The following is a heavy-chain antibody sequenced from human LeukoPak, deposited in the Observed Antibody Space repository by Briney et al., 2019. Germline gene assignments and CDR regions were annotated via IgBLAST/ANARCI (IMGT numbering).Heavy chain of an antibody. V-gene: IGHV3-7*03. Sequence: RGSLRLSCVASGFTFGKYWMSWVRQAPGKGLEWVANIKLDGSEKNYVDSVKGRFTISRDNTKNSLYLQMNSLRVEDTAMFYCARDQYDTWSRRGNFDSWGQGTLVTVSS. CDR2: IKLDGSEK. J-gene: IGHJ4*02. CDR3: ARDQYDTWSRRGNFDS. CDR1: GFTFGKYW. D-gene: IGHD3-3*01.